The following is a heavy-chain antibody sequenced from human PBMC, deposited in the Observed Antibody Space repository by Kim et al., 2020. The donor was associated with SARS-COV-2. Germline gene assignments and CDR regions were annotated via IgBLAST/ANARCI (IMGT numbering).Heavy chain of an antibody. CDR3: STGGKVYGMDV. J-gene: IGHJ6*02. D-gene: IGHD3-16*01. Sequence: DYAAPVKGRFTISRDDSKNTLYLQMNSLKTEDTAVYYCSTGGKVYGMDVWGQGTTVTVSS. V-gene: IGHV3-15*01.